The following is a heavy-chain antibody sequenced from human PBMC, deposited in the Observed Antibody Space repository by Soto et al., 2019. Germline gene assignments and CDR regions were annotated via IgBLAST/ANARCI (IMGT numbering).Heavy chain of an antibody. V-gene: IGHV3-48*03. CDR3: VREDSSDVFDY. Sequence: EVQLVQSGGGLVQPGGSLRLSCVASGFTFSSYDMNWVRQAPGKGLEWLSFISSSGTIYYADFPKGRFTVSRDNAKNSLYLQMNSLSVEDTAVYYCVREDSSDVFDYWGQGTLVTVSP. D-gene: IGHD2-15*01. J-gene: IGHJ4*02. CDR1: GFTFSSYD. CDR2: ISSSGTI.